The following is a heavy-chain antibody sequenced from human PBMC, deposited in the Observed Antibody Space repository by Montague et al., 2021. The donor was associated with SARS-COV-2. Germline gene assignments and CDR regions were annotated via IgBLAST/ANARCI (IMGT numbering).Heavy chain of an antibody. CDR2: IYYNGTT. Sequence: SETLSLTCTVSGGSISSYYWSWIRQPPGKGLEWFGYIYYNGTTNYSPSHKGRVSISVDTSKNQFTLEMHSVTAADTAVNYCARERGYQLVSRWFDPWGQGTLVTVSS. D-gene: IGHD2-2*01. CDR1: GGSISSYY. V-gene: IGHV4-59*01. CDR3: ARERGYQLVSRWFDP. J-gene: IGHJ5*02.